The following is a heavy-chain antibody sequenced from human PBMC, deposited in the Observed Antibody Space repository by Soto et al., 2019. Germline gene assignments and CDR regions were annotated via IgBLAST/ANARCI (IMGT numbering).Heavy chain of an antibody. CDR1: GGSFDGYY. J-gene: IGHJ4*02. D-gene: IGHD5-12*01. V-gene: IGHV4-34*01. CDR2: IHHSGST. Sequence: SETLSLTCALYGGSFDGYYWSWIRQSPGKGLEWIGEIHHSGSTKYNPSLKSRVSLSVDTSTKQFSLKMTSMTAADRGVYYCARDLALPGYSGYGSYFDYWGQGTLVTVSS. CDR3: ARDLALPGYSGYGSYFDY.